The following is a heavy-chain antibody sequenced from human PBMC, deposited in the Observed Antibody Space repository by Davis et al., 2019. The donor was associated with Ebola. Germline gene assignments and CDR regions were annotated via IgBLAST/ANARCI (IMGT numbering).Heavy chain of an antibody. J-gene: IGHJ6*02. CDR1: GGSISSSSYY. D-gene: IGHD6-13*01. CDR2: IYYSGST. CDR3: ARRRPEYSSSWYYYYYGMDV. Sequence: SETLSLTCTVSGGSISSSSYYWGWIRQPPGTGLEWIGSIYYSGSTYYNPSLKSRVTISVDTSKNQFSLKLSSVTAADTAVYYCARRRPEYSSSWYYYYYGMDVWGQGTTVTVSS. V-gene: IGHV4-39*01.